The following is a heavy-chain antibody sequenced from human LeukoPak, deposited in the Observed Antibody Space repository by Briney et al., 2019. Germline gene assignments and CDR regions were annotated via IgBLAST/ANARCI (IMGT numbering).Heavy chain of an antibody. V-gene: IGHV1-69*05. CDR2: IIPIFGTA. J-gene: IGHJ4*02. CDR3: ASGEDGYDY. D-gene: IGHD5-24*01. CDR1: GGTFSSDA. Sequence: SGKVSSKASGGTFSSDAISWVRQAPGQGLEWMGGIIPIFGTANYAQKFQGRVTITTDESTSTAYMELSSLRSEDTAVYYCASGEDGYDYWGQGTLVTVSS.